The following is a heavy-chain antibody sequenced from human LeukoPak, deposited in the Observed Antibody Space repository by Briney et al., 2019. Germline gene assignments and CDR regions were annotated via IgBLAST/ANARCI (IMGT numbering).Heavy chain of an antibody. D-gene: IGHD4-17*01. Sequence: PSETLSLTCTVSGYFISSGYYWGWIRQPPGKGLQWIGSIHHSGSTYYNPSLKSRVTISVDTSKDQFSLRLRSVTAADTAVYYCARVVNDYAIRYFDLWGRGTLVPVSS. CDR3: ARVVNDYAIRYFDL. CDR2: IHHSGST. V-gene: IGHV4-38-2*02. CDR1: GYFISSGYY. J-gene: IGHJ2*01.